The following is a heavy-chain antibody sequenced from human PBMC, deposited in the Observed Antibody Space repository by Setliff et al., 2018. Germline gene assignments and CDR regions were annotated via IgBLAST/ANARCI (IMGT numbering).Heavy chain of an antibody. V-gene: IGHV4-39*01. Sequence: SETLSLTCTVSGGSISSSSYYWGWIRQPPGKGLEWIGSIYYSGSTYYNPSLKSRVTISVDTSKNQFSLKLSSLTAADTAVYYCASLPYYDSSGYSLSYYWGLGTLVTVSS. J-gene: IGHJ4*02. D-gene: IGHD3-22*01. CDR2: IYYSGST. CDR3: ASLPYYDSSGYSLSYY. CDR1: GGSISSSSYY.